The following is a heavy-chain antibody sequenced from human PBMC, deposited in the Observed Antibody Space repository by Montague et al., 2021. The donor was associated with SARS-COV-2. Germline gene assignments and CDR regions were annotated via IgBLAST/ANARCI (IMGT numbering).Heavy chain of an antibody. D-gene: IGHD6-13*01. J-gene: IGHJ6*02. V-gene: IGHV4-34*01. Sequence: SQTLSLTCAVYGGSFSNYYWSWIRQPPGKGLEWIGDSNHRGSTNYNPSLKSRVTISVDTSKNQFSLKLNSVTAADSAIYYCARGSTSSWKQKIRENRRISLATSYFHNFVMDVWGQGTAVVVSS. CDR2: SNHRGST. CDR3: ARGSTSSWKQKIRENRRISLATSYFHNFVMDV. CDR1: GGSFSNYY.